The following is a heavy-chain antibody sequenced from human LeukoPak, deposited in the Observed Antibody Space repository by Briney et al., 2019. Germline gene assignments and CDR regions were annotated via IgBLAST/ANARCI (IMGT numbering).Heavy chain of an antibody. V-gene: IGHV4-38-2*01. CDR1: GYSISSGYY. CDR3: ARLSYDYVWGSYRYDAYFDY. J-gene: IGHJ4*02. D-gene: IGHD3-16*02. Sequence: SETLSLTCAVPGYSISSGYYWGWIRQPPGKGLEWIGSIYHSGSTYYNPSLKSRVTISVDTSKNQFSLKLSSVTAADTAVYYCARLSYDYVWGSYRYDAYFDYWGQGTLVTVSS. CDR2: IYHSGST.